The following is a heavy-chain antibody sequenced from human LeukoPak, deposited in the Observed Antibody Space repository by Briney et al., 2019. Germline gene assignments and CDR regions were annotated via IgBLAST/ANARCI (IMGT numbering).Heavy chain of an antibody. Sequence: PGRSLRLSCAASGFTFSSYAMHWVRQAPGKGLEWVAVISYDGSNKYYADSVKGRFTISRDNSKNTLYQQMNSLRAEDTAVYYCAREDSSSWCPDYWGQGTLVTVSS. CDR1: GFTFSSYA. CDR2: ISYDGSNK. J-gene: IGHJ4*02. D-gene: IGHD6-13*01. CDR3: AREDSSSWCPDY. V-gene: IGHV3-30*04.